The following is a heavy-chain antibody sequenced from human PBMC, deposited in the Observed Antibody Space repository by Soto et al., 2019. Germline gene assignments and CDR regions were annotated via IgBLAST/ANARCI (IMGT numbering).Heavy chain of an antibody. CDR2: IYYRGST. V-gene: IGHV4-59*11. CDR1: GGSISSHY. D-gene: IGHD1-26*01. CDR3: ARDGREASGMDV. Sequence: SETLSLTCTVPGGSISSHYWSWVPQAPGKGLEWIGHIYYRGSTTYNPSLRSRSTISVDTSNNQFSLKLNSVTTADTAVYYCARDGREASGMDVWGQGTKVTVSS. J-gene: IGHJ6*02.